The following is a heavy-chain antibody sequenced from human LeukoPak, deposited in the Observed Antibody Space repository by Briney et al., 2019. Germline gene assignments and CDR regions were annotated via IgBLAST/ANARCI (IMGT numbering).Heavy chain of an antibody. V-gene: IGHV4-4*02. CDR1: GGSISSTNW. Sequence: SETLSLTCDVSGGSISSTNWWSWVRQPPGQGLEWIGEISLTGETNYNPSLNGRVTMSLDKSRNQLSLKLTSVTAADTAVYYCARGSLTAPYCSGGSCYSFDPWGQGTLVTVSS. J-gene: IGHJ5*02. CDR3: ARGSLTAPYCSGGSCYSFDP. CDR2: ISLTGET. D-gene: IGHD2-15*01.